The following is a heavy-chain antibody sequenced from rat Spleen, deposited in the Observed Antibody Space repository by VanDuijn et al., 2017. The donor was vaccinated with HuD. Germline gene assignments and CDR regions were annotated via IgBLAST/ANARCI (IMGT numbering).Heavy chain of an antibody. J-gene: IGHJ2*01. Sequence: VQVVESGGGLVQPTESLKISCAVSGFTFSNAAMYWVRQAPGKGLEWVARIRTKPNNYATSYADSLKGRFTISRDDSKSMVYLQMENLKTEDTAMYYCTASSGYRLFDYWGQGVMVTVSS. CDR2: IRTKPNNYAT. D-gene: IGHD4-3*01. CDR3: TASSGYRLFDY. CDR1: GFTFSNAA. V-gene: IGHV10-5*01.